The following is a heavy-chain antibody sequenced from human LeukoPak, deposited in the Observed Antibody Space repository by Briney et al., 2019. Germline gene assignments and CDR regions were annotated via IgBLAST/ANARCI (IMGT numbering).Heavy chain of an antibody. CDR2: ISGSGGST. J-gene: IGHJ4*02. V-gene: IGHV3-23*01. CDR3: AKTTFGGVIVPKDFDY. CDR1: GFTFSSYG. Sequence: GGTLRLSCAASGFTFSSYGMSWVRQAPGKGLEWVSAISGSGGSTYYADSVKGRFTISRDNSKNTLYLQMDSLRAEDTAVYYCAKTTFGGVIVPKDFDYWGQGTLVTVSS. D-gene: IGHD3-16*02.